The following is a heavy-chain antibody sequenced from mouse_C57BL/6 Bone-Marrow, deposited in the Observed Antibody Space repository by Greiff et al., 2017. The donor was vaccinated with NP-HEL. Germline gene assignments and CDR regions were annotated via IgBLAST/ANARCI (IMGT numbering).Heavy chain of an antibody. CDR1: GYAFTNYL. J-gene: IGHJ2*01. CDR3: ARSEYGNLFDY. D-gene: IGHD2-10*02. Sequence: VKLMESGAELVRPGTSVKVSCKASGYAFTNYLIEWVKQRPGQGLEWIGVINPGSGGTNYNEKFKGKATLTADKSSSTAYMQLSSLTSEDSAVYFCARSEYGNLFDYWGQGTTLTVSS. CDR2: INPGSGGT. V-gene: IGHV1-54*01.